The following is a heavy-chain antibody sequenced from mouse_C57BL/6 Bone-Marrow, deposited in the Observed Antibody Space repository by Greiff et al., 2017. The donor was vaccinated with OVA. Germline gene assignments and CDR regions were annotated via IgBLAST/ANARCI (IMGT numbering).Heavy chain of an antibody. CDR2: ISSGSSTI. CDR1: GFTFSDYG. D-gene: IGHD4-1*02. J-gene: IGHJ2*01. Sequence: EVKLVESGGGLVKPGGSLKLSCAASGFTFSDYGMHWVRQAPEKGLEWVAYISSGSSTIYYADTVKGRFTISRDNAKNTLFLQMTSLRSEDTAMYYCARKSNWRGGVGLDYWGQGTTLTVSS. CDR3: ARKSNWRGGVGLDY. V-gene: IGHV5-17*01.